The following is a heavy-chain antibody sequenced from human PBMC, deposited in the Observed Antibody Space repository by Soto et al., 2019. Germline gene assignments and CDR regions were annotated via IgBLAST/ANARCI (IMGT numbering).Heavy chain of an antibody. J-gene: IGHJ5*02. CDR3: ARGVAASGVRTAALDL. CDR2: ISPSGGGT. Sequence: EVQLLESGGDLVQPGGSLRLSCAASGFSFSTYAMTWVRQAPGKGLEWVSSISPSGGGTYYTDSVKGRFTISRDNXKXTVHLQVNSLRGEDTAIYYCARGVAASGVRTAALDLWGQGTLVTVSS. D-gene: IGHD3-10*01. CDR1: GFSFSTYA. V-gene: IGHV3-23*01.